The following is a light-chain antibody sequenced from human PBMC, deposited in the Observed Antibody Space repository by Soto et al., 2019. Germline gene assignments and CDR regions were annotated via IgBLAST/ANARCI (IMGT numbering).Light chain of an antibody. CDR1: SSDVGGYNY. Sequence: QSVLTHPASVSGSPGQSITISCTGTSSDVGGYNYVSWYQQHPGKAPKLMIYDVSTRPSGVSNRFSGSKSGNTASLTISGLQAEDEADYYCSSYTSSSTLLYVFGTGTKVTVL. CDR3: SSYTSSSTLLYV. CDR2: DVS. J-gene: IGLJ1*01. V-gene: IGLV2-14*01.